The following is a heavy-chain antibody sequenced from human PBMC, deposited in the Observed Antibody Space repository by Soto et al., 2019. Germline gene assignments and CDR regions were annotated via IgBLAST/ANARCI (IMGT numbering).Heavy chain of an antibody. D-gene: IGHD6-13*01. CDR3: AKDRGSRLYHWFDP. Sequence: LRLSCAASGFTFSDYYMSWIRQAPGKGLEWVSYISSSSSYTNYADSVKGRFTISRDNAKNSLYLQMNSLRAEDTAVYYCAKDRGSRLYHWFDPWGQGTLVTVPS. CDR1: GFTFSDYY. V-gene: IGHV3-11*05. CDR2: ISSSSSYT. J-gene: IGHJ5*02.